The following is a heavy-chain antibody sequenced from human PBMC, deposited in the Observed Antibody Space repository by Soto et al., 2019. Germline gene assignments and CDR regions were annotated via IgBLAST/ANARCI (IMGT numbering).Heavy chain of an antibody. J-gene: IGHJ6*02. Sequence: SETLSLTCAVSCYSISSGYYWGWIRQPPGKGLEWIGSIYHSGSTYYNPSLKSRVTISVDTSKNQFSLKLSSVTAADTAVYYCAREGFTEIQLWQYHYYGMDVWGQGTTVTVSS. CDR3: AREGFTEIQLWQYHYYGMDV. CDR2: IYHSGST. V-gene: IGHV4-38-2*02. D-gene: IGHD5-18*01. CDR1: CYSISSGYY.